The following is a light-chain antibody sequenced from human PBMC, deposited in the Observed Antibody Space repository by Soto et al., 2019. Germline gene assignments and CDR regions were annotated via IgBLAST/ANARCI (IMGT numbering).Light chain of an antibody. Sequence: QSALTQPASVSGSPGQSITISCTAASSDIGDFYFVSWYQHHPGKAPQLIIYEVSNRPSGVPDRFSGSKSGNTASLTVSGLQAEDEADYYCSSYAGSSNVFGTGTKLTVL. CDR3: SSYAGSSNV. J-gene: IGLJ1*01. CDR1: SSDIGDFYF. V-gene: IGLV2-8*01. CDR2: EVS.